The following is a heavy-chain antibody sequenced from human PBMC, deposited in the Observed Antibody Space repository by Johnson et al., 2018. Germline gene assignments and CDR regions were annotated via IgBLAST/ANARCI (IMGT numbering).Heavy chain of an antibody. D-gene: IGHD4-23*01. Sequence: VQLVESGGGLVQPGGSLRLSCAASGFNFSNYAMHWVRQAPGKRLAYVSGVSSVDGTGLFYASAVKGRFPISRDNSKNMLYLQMGSLGAEDTAVSYCFAGNSRSNDAFDMWGQGTMVIVSS. CDR1: GFNFSNYA. V-gene: IGHV3-64*01. CDR3: FAGNSRSNDAFDM. CDR2: VSSVDGTGL. J-gene: IGHJ3*02.